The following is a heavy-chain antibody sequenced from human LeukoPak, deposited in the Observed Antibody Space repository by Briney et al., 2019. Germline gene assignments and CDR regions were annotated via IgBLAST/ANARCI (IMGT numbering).Heavy chain of an antibody. D-gene: IGHD2-15*01. V-gene: IGHV1-69*05. CDR3: ARDLGRYCSGGSCYYYYSMDV. Sequence: ASVMLSCKASGGTFSSYDISWVRQAPGQGLEWMGGIMPMFGKANYAQKFQGRVTMTTDTSTSTAYMELRSLRSDDTAVYYCARDLGRYCSGGSCYYYYSMDVWGKGTTVTISS. CDR1: GGTFSSYD. CDR2: IMPMFGKA. J-gene: IGHJ6*03.